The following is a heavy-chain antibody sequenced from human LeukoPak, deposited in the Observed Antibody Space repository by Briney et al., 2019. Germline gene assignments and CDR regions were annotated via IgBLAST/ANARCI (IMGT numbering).Heavy chain of an antibody. Sequence: GGSLTLSCAASGFTVSTNYMSWVRQAPGKGLEWVSLIYNGGSTNYSDSVKGRFTISRDICTNTLYLQMNSLRVEDTAMYYCARVRLGDCSGGNCLDSFDVWGQGTMVTVSS. V-gene: IGHV3-53*01. CDR3: ARVRLGDCSGGNCLDSFDV. CDR2: IYNGGST. J-gene: IGHJ3*01. D-gene: IGHD2-15*01. CDR1: GFTVSTNY.